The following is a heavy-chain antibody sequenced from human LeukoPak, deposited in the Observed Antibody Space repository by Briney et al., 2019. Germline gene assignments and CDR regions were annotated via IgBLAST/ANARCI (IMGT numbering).Heavy chain of an antibody. CDR3: ASGSSWSRHDF. J-gene: IGHJ4*02. CDR1: GGSISSYY. Sequence: SETLSLTCTVSGGSISSYYWSWIRQPPGKGMEWIGNIHHSGSTYHNLSLKSRVTMSVDTSKNQFSLRLSSVTAADTAVYFCASGSSWSRHDFWGQGTLVTVSS. D-gene: IGHD6-13*01. V-gene: IGHV4-59*01. CDR2: IHHSGST.